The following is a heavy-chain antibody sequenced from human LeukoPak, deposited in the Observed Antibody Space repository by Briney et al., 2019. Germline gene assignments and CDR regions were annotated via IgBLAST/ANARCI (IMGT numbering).Heavy chain of an antibody. CDR3: ARDGSGFGATFFDY. CDR1: GYTFTGYF. D-gene: IGHD3-10*01. V-gene: IGHV1-2*02. CDR2: INPNSGAT. Sequence: GASVKVPCKASGYTFTGYFMHWVRQAPGQGLEWMGWINPNSGATIYAQKFQGRVTMTRDTSISTAHMELSRLRSDDTAVYYCARDGSGFGATFFDYWGQGTLVIVSS. J-gene: IGHJ4*02.